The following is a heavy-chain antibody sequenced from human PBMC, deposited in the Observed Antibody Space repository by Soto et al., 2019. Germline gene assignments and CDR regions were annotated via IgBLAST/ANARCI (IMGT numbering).Heavy chain of an antibody. V-gene: IGHV3-30-3*01. Sequence: QVQLVASGGGVVQPGRSLRLSCAASGFTFSSYAMQWVRQAPGKGLEWVAVISYDGGNKYYADSVKGRFTISRDNSKNTLYLQMNSLRAEDTAVYYCASAGVRDITRLWSLVVYWRQGTLFTVSS. CDR2: ISYDGGNK. D-gene: IGHD1-20*01. CDR3: ASAGVRDITRLWSLVVY. CDR1: GFTFSSYA. J-gene: IGHJ4*02.